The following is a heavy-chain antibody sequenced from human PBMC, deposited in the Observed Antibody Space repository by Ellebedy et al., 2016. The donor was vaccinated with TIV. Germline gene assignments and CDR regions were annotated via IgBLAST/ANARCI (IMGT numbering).Heavy chain of an antibody. CDR2: IYYSGST. J-gene: IGHJ4*02. CDR3: ARITMISDVFDY. V-gene: IGHV4-39*01. CDR1: GGSISSSSYY. D-gene: IGHD3-22*01. Sequence: MPSETLSLTCTVSGGSISSSSYYWGWIRQPPGKGLEWIGSIYYSGSTYYNPSLKSRVTISVDTSKNQFSLKLSSVTAADTAVYYCARITMISDVFDYWGQGTLVTVSS.